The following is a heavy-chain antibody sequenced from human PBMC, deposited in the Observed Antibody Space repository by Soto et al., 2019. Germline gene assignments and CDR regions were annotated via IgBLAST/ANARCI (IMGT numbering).Heavy chain of an antibody. CDR2: ISGSGGST. Sequence: PGGSLRLSCAASGFTFSSYAMSWVRQAPGKGLEWVSAISGSGGSTYYADSVKGRFTISRDNSKNTLYLQMNSLRAEDTAVYYCARHLGYYDILTGYYHGYYFDYWGQGT. V-gene: IGHV3-23*01. D-gene: IGHD3-9*01. CDR1: GFTFSSYA. J-gene: IGHJ4*02. CDR3: ARHLGYYDILTGYYHGYYFDY.